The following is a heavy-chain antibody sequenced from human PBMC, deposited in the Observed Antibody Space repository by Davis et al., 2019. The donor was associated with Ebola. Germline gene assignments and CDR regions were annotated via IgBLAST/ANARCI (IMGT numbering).Heavy chain of an antibody. CDR2: IGGSGGNI. J-gene: IGHJ4*02. CDR3: TKDQFDSHGADS. V-gene: IGHV3-23*01. CDR1: GFTFDRNP. D-gene: IGHD3-9*01. Sequence: GESLKISCAVSGFTFDRNPMSWVRQAPGKGLEWVAVIGGSGGNIKYADSVKGRFTISRDNPRNTLYLQLNSLRVDDTALYFCTKDQFDSHGADSWGQGTLVTVSP.